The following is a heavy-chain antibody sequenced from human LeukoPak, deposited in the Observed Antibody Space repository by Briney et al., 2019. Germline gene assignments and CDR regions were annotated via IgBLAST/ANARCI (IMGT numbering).Heavy chain of an antibody. V-gene: IGHV3-21*04. CDR3: AKDGYSGSGY. D-gene: IGHD5-12*01. J-gene: IGHJ4*02. CDR1: GFTFSSYS. CDR2: ISSSSSYI. Sequence: GGSLRLSCAASGFTFSSYSMNWVRQAPGKGLEWVSSISSSSSYIYYADSVKGRFTIPRDNSKNTLYLQMNSLRAEDTAVYYCAKDGYSGSGYWGQGTLVTVSS.